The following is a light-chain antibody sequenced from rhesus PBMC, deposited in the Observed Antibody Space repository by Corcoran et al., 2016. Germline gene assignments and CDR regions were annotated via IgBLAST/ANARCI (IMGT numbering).Light chain of an antibody. CDR3: SSFIDSGSYYI. CDR2: EVT. Sequence: QAAPTQSPSVSGSPGQSVTISCTGTTRDIANYNRVSWYQQQPGKAPKLMIYEVTKRPSGVSDRFSGSKSGNTASLTISGLQAEDEAYYYCSSFIDSGSYYIFGAGTRLTVL. J-gene: IGLJ1*01. CDR1: TRDIANYNR. V-gene: IGLV2S4*01.